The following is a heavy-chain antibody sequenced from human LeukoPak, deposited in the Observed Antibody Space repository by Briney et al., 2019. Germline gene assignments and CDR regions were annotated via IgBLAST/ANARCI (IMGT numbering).Heavy chain of an antibody. J-gene: IGHJ4*02. CDR2: IIASSGST. CDR3: AKGGYDYVEVAYFDF. Sequence: GGSLRLSCTASGFSFNNNAMSWVSQAPGKGLEWVSIIIASSGSTFYADSVKGRFTITRDNSKNTLYLQMNSLSVEDTAVYYCAKGGYDYVEVAYFDFWGQGALVTVSS. D-gene: IGHD5-12*01. CDR1: GFSFNNNA. V-gene: IGHV3-23*01.